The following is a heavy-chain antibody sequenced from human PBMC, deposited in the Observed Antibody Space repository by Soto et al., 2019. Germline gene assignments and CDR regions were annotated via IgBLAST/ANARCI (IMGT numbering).Heavy chain of an antibody. CDR1: GDSISNSRFY. V-gene: IGHV4-39*01. CDR2: IYHTGNA. D-gene: IGHD6-13*01. J-gene: IGHJ4*02. Sequence: SETLSLTCSVSGDSISNSRFYWAWIRQPPGEGLEWIGSIYHTGNAYYNPSLKSRVTISVDTSKNQFSLKLSSVTAADTAVYYCATHYKDSSTWLFDYWGQGTLVTVSS. CDR3: ATHYKDSSTWLFDY.